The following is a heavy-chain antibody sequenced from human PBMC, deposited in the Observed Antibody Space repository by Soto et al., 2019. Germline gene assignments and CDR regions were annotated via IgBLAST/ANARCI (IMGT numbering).Heavy chain of an antibody. CDR2: ISAYNGNT. Sequence: ASVKVSCKASGYTFTSYGISWVRQAPGQGLEWMGWISAYNGNTNYAQKLQGRVTMTTDTSTSTAYMELRSLRPDDTAVYYCAAPYDFWSGYSTTPYYYYGMDVWGQGTTVTVSS. CDR3: AAPYDFWSGYSTTPYYYYGMDV. CDR1: GYTFTSYG. J-gene: IGHJ6*02. D-gene: IGHD3-3*01. V-gene: IGHV1-18*01.